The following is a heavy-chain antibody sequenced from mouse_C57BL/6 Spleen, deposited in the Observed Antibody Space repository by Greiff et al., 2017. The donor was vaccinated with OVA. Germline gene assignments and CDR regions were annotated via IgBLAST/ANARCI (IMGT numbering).Heavy chain of an antibody. Sequence: QVQLQQSGAELVRPGASVTLSCKASGYTFTDYEMHWVKQTPVHGLEWIGAIDPETGGTAYNQKFKGKAILTADKSSSTAYMELRSLTSEDSAVYYCTIYYGNWFAYWGQGTLVTVSA. V-gene: IGHV1-15*01. D-gene: IGHD2-1*01. CDR1: GYTFTDYE. CDR3: TIYYGNWFAY. CDR2: IDPETGGT. J-gene: IGHJ3*01.